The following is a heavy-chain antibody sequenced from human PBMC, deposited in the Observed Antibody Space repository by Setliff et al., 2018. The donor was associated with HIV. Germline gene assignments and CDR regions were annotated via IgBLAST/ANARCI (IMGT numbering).Heavy chain of an antibody. CDR2: IYPGDSDT. J-gene: IGHJ4*02. CDR1: GYSFPTYW. Sequence: PGESLKISCKGSGYSFPTYWIAWVRQMPGKGLEWMGIIYPGDSDTRYSPSFQGQVTISADKSISTAYLQWSSLKASDTAMYYCASPYYYGSGTLGYWGQGTLVTVSS. CDR3: ASPYYYGSGTLGY. D-gene: IGHD3-10*01. V-gene: IGHV5-51*01.